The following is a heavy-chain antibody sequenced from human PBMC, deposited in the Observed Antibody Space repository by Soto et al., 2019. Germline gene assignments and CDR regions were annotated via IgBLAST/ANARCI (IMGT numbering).Heavy chain of an antibody. CDR2: INPNTGGT. Sequence: ASVKVSCKASGYTFTSYDIKWVRQATGQGLEWMGWINPNTGGTNYAQKFQGWVTMTRDTSIITAYMELNRLKSDDTAVYYCARGGAGCTRTSCFASDYYYGLDVWGQGTTVTVSS. CDR3: ARGGAGCTRTSCFASDYYYGLDV. CDR1: GYTFTSYD. J-gene: IGHJ6*02. V-gene: IGHV1-2*04. D-gene: IGHD2-2*01.